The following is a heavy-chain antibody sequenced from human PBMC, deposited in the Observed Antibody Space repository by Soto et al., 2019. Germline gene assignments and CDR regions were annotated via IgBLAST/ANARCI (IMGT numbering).Heavy chain of an antibody. CDR2: ISSSSSYI. CDR3: ARGAPTYFDY. Sequence: EVQLVESGGGLVKPGGSLRLSCAASGFTFSSYSMNWVRQSPGKGLEWVSSISSSSSYIYYADSVKGRFTISRDNAKNSLYLQMNSLRAEDTAVYYCARGAPTYFDYWGQGTLVTVSS. J-gene: IGHJ4*02. CDR1: GFTFSSYS. V-gene: IGHV3-21*01.